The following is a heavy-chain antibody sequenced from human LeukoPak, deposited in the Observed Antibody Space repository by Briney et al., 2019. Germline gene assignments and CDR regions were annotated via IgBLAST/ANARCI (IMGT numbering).Heavy chain of an antibody. CDR2: ISTYTVET. CDR1: GDTFTNYG. V-gene: IGHV1-18*01. Sequence: ASVKVSCKASGDTFTNYGISWVRQAPGQGLEWMGWISTYTVETIYAQKFQGRVTLSTDTSTSTAYMELRSLRSDDTAVYYCATGDYGSGYYYMDVWGKGTTVTISS. D-gene: IGHD4-17*01. CDR3: ATGDYGSGYYYMDV. J-gene: IGHJ6*03.